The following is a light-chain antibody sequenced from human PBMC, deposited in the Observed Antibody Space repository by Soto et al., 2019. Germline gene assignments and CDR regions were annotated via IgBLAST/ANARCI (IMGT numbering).Light chain of an antibody. CDR1: SSDVGGYNY. CDR3: SSYTSSSVV. V-gene: IGLV2-14*01. Sequence: QSALTQPASVSGSPGQSITISCTGTSSDVGGYNYVSWYQQHPGKAPKLMSYDVSNRPSGVSNRFSGSKSGNTASLTISGLQDEDEADYYCSSYTSSSVVFGGGTKLTVL. CDR2: DVS. J-gene: IGLJ2*01.